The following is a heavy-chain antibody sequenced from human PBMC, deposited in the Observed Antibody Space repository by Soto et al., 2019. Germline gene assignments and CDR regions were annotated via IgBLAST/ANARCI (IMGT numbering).Heavy chain of an antibody. CDR2: IFYSGDT. CDR3: ARHPSIVY. CDR1: DSSISSSGKY. Sequence: PSETLSLTCSVADSSISSSGKYWGWIRQPPGMGLEWIGSIFYSGDTYYNPSLKSRVTISVDTSKNQFSLKMTSVTAADTAVYYCARHPSIVYWGQGTLVTVSS. D-gene: IGHD1-26*01. J-gene: IGHJ4*02. V-gene: IGHV4-39*01.